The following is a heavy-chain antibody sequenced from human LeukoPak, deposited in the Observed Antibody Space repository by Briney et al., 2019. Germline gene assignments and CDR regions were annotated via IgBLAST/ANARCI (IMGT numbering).Heavy chain of an antibody. CDR1: GLTFSNYA. CDR3: AKDFYSNPFYCSGSSCYSTAFDI. Sequence: PGGSLRLSCAASGLTFSNYALTWVRQAPGKGLEWVSTISNSGGHTYYADSVKGRFSISRDNSENTVFLQMNSLRAEDTAVYYCAKDFYSNPFYCSGSSCYSTAFDIWGQGTLVTVSS. J-gene: IGHJ3*02. V-gene: IGHV3-23*01. CDR2: ISNSGGHT. D-gene: IGHD2-15*01.